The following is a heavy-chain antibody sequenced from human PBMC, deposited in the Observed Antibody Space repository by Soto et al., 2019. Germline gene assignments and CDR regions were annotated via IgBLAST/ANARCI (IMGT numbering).Heavy chain of an antibody. CDR2: IYYSGST. CDR3: ARGQRSSSYLSPFDH. J-gene: IGHJ4*01. CDR1: GDSISNYY. D-gene: IGHD6-13*01. Sequence: PSETLSLTCTVSGDSISNYYWNWIRQPPGKGLEWIGYIYYSGSTNYNPSLKSRVTISADTSMQQFSLRLSSVAAADTAVYYCARGQRSSSYLSPFDHWGQGALVTVS. V-gene: IGHV4-59*01.